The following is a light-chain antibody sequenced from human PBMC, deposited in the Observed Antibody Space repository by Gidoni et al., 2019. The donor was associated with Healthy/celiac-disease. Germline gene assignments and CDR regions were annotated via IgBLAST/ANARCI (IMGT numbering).Light chain of an antibody. CDR3: QQYNSPLT. V-gene: IGKV1-5*03. Sequence: DIQITKSPSTLSASVGDRVTITCPASQSISSWLAWYQQKPGKAPKLLIYKASSLESGVPSRFSGSGSGTEFTLTSSSLQPDDVATYYCQQYNSPLTFGGGTKVEIK. J-gene: IGKJ4*01. CDR2: KAS. CDR1: QSISSW.